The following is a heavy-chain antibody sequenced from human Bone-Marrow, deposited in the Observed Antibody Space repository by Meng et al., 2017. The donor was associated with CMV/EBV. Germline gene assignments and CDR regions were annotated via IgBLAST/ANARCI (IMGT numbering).Heavy chain of an antibody. V-gene: IGHV1-69*05. CDR3: ARGSRYNWNHGWFDP. D-gene: IGHD1-14*01. J-gene: IGHJ5*02. CDR2: IIPIFGTA. CDR1: GGTFSSYA. Sequence: SGGTFSSYAISWVRQAPGQGLEWMGGIIPIFGTATYAQKFHGRVTITTDESTSTAYMELSSMRSEDTAVYYCARGSRYNWNHGWFDPWGQGTLVTVSS.